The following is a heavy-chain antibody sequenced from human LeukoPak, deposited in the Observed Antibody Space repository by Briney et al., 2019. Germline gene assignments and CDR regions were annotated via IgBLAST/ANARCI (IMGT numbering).Heavy chain of an antibody. D-gene: IGHD1-26*01. Sequence: GASVKVSCKASGYTFTSYYMHWVRQAPGQGLEWMGWISAYNGNTNYAQKLQGRVTMTTDTSTSTAYMELRSLRSDDTAVYYCARREVIVGTGDYWGQGTLVTVSS. CDR2: ISAYNGNT. V-gene: IGHV1-18*04. CDR1: GYTFTSYY. J-gene: IGHJ4*02. CDR3: ARREVIVGTGDY.